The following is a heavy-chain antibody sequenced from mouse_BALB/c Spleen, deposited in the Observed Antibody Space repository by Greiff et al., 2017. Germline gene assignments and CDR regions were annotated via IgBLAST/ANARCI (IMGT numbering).Heavy chain of an antibody. J-gene: IGHJ4*01. CDR1: GYSITSGYY. CDR2: ISYDGSN. V-gene: IGHV3-6*02. CDR3: AREGAIYYYAMDY. Sequence: ESGPGLVKPSQSLSLTCSVTGYSITSGYYWNWIRQFPGNKLEWMGYISYDGSNNYNPSLKNRISITRDTSKNQFFLKLNSVTTEDTATYYCAREGAIYYYAMDYWGQGTSVTVSS.